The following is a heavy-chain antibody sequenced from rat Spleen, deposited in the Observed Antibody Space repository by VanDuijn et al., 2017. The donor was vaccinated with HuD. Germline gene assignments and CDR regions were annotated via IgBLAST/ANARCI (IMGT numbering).Heavy chain of an antibody. D-gene: IGHD1-1*01. J-gene: IGHJ2*01. CDR2: INSAGNT. Sequence: EVQLQESGPGLVKPSQSLSLTCSVTDHSITNGYRWNWIRKFPGNKLEWMGYINSAGNTLYNPSLKSRISITRDTSKNQFFLQLNSVTTEDTATYYCARHYYSASWYFDYWGQGVMVTVSS. CDR3: ARHYYSASWYFDY. CDR1: DHSITNGYR. V-gene: IGHV3-3*01.